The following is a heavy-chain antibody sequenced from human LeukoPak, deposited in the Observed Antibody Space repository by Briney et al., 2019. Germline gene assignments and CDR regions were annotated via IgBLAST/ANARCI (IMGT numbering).Heavy chain of an antibody. Sequence: GGSLRLSCAASGFTFSSYAMSWVRQAPGKGLEWVSGISGSGGSTYYADSLKGRFTISRDNSKNTLYLQMNGLRAEDTALYYCAKHGYCSGISCFFDFWGQGTLVTVSS. J-gene: IGHJ4*02. V-gene: IGHV3-23*01. CDR3: AKHGYCSGISCFFDF. CDR2: ISGSGGST. CDR1: GFTFSSYA. D-gene: IGHD2-2*03.